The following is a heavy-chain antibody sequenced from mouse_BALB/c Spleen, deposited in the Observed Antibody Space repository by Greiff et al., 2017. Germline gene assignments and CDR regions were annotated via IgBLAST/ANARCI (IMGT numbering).Heavy chain of an antibody. Sequence: EVKLMESGGGLVQPGGSRKLSCAASGFTFSSFGMHWVRQAPEKGLEWVAYISSGSSTIYYADTVKGRFTISRDNPKNTLFLQMTSLRSEDTAMYYCARSNDYGNYGDYWGQGTTLTVSS. CDR2: ISSGSSTI. J-gene: IGHJ2*01. CDR3: ARSNDYGNYGDY. CDR1: GFTFSSFG. V-gene: IGHV5-17*02. D-gene: IGHD2-1*01.